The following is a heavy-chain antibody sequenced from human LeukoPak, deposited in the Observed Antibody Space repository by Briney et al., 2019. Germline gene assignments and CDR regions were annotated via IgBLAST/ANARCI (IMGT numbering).Heavy chain of an antibody. CDR1: GYSFTDYD. CDR2: INPRGTAT. V-gene: IGHV1-46*01. CDR3: ARDTSEGDYAWWFDP. D-gene: IGHD3-16*01. J-gene: IGHJ5*02. Sequence: VASVKVSCKTSGYSFTDYDIHWVRQAPGQGLEWMGLINPRGTATRYAESFQGRLTLTRDLSTSTDYMELSSLRSDDTAVYFCARDTSEGDYAWWFDPWGQGTLVTVAS.